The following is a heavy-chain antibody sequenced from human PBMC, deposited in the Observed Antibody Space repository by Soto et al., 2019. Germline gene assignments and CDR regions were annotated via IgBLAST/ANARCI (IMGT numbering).Heavy chain of an antibody. CDR2: IYPGDSDT. CDR3: ARRRFGESRGFDY. CDR1: GYTFINYW. Sequence: EVQLVQSGAEVKEPGESLKISCKGSGYTFINYWIGWVRQMPGKGLEWMGIIYPGDSDTRYSPSFQGQVTISVDKSINTAYLQWSSLKASDSAMYYCARRRFGESRGFDYWGQGTLVTVSS. V-gene: IGHV5-51*01. J-gene: IGHJ4*02. D-gene: IGHD3-10*01.